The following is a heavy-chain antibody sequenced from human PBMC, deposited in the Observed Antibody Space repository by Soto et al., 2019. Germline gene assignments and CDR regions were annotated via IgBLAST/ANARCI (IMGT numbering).Heavy chain of an antibody. CDR1: GFTFSSYG. D-gene: IGHD2-2*02. CDR2: ISYDGSNK. CDR3: AKDPTYCSITSCYKVSVYYYGMDV. J-gene: IGHJ6*02. Sequence: GGSLRLSCAASGFTFSSYGMHWVRQAPGKGLEWVAVISYDGSNKYYADSVKGRFTISRDNSKNTLYLQMNSLRAEDTAVYYCAKDPTYCSITSCYKVSVYYYGMDVWGQGTTVTVSS. V-gene: IGHV3-30*18.